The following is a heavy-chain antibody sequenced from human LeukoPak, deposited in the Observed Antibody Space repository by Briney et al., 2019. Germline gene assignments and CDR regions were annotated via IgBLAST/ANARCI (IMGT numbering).Heavy chain of an antibody. CDR2: ISPTGSTT. CDR3: ARGPNSLWSGLDF. D-gene: IGHD2/OR15-2a*01. CDR1: GFSFGGHW. V-gene: IGHV3-74*01. J-gene: IGHJ4*02. Sequence: GGSLRLSCTASGFSFGGHWMHWARQLPGKGRVWVSRISPTGSTTSYADSVKGRFTVSTDNANNTHHLQLNNLKADDTAVYCCARGPNSLWSGLDFWDQATLLTVSS.